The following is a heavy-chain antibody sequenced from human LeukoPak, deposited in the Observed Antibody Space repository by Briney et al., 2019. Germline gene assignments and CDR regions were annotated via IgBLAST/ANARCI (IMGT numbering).Heavy chain of an antibody. V-gene: IGHV1-69*13. CDR1: GGTFSSYA. D-gene: IGHD6-13*01. CDR2: IIPIFGIA. CDR3: AKVKSSGSSSWPYYYAMDV. J-gene: IGHJ6*02. Sequence: GASVKVSCKASGGTFSSYAISWVRQAPGQGLEWMGGIIPIFGIANYAQKFQGRVTITADESTSTAYMELSSLRSEDTAVYYCAKVKSSGSSSWPYYYAMDVWGQGTTVTVSS.